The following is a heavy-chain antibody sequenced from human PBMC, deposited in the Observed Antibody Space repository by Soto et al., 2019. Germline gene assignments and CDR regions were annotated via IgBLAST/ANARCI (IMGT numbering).Heavy chain of an antibody. CDR1: GYTFTSYG. D-gene: IGHD5-12*01. V-gene: IGHV1-18*01. J-gene: IGHJ4*02. CDR3: ARGGRDGYNFSY. CDR2: ISADNGNT. Sequence: ASVKVSCKASGYTFTSYGINWVRQAPGQGLEWMGWISADNGNTNYAQKVQGRVTMTTDTSTSTAYMELRSLTSDDTAVYYCARGGRDGYNFSYWGQGTLVTVSS.